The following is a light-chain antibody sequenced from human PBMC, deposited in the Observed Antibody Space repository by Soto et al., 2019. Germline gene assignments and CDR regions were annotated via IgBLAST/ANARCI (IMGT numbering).Light chain of an antibody. CDR2: AAS. Sequence: DIQMSQSPSTLSATVGDRVTITCRASQSIRTWLAWYQQKPGKAPKLLIYAASSLERGAPSRFSGSGSGTEFTLTISSLQPDDFATYYCQQYITYRTFGPGTKV. J-gene: IGKJ1*01. CDR1: QSIRTW. V-gene: IGKV1-5*01. CDR3: QQYITYRT.